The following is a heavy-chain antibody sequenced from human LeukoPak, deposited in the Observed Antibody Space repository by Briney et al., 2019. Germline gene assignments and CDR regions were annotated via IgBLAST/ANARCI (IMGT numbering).Heavy chain of an antibody. CDR2: ISSSSSYI. CDR3: ARDSKTIFGVVSNPIDY. J-gene: IGHJ4*02. CDR1: GFTFSGYS. D-gene: IGHD3-3*01. Sequence: PGGSLRLSCAASGFTFSGYSMNWVRQAPGKGLEWVSSISSSSSYIYYADSVKGRFTISRDNTKNSLYLQMNSLRAEDTAVYYCARDSKTIFGVVSNPIDYWGQGTLVTVSS. V-gene: IGHV3-21*01.